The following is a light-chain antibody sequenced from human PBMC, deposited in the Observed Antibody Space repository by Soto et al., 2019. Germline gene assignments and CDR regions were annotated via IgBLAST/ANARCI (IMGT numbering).Light chain of an antibody. CDR3: QQLNSYPWT. Sequence: DIQLTQSPSFLSASIGDRVTLTCRASQGISSYLAWYQQKPGKVPKLLIYAASTLQSGVPSRFSGSGSGTEFTLTISSLQPEDFATYYCQQLNSYPWTFGQGTKVDI. V-gene: IGKV1-9*01. J-gene: IGKJ1*01. CDR2: AAS. CDR1: QGISSY.